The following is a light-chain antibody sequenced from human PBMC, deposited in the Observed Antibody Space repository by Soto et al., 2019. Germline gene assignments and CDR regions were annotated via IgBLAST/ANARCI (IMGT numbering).Light chain of an antibody. Sequence: EIVLTQSPCTLSLSPWERSTLSCRASQSVSSSYLAWYQQKPGQAPRLLIYGASSRATGIPDRFSGSGSGTDFTLTISRLEPEDFAVYYCQQYGSSPGTFGQGTKVDIK. CDR3: QQYGSSPGT. CDR2: GAS. V-gene: IGKV3-20*01. J-gene: IGKJ1*01. CDR1: QSVSSSY.